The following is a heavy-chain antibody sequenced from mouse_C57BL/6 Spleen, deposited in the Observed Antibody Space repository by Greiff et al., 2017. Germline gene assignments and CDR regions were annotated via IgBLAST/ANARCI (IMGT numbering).Heavy chain of an antibody. CDR3: ARNYGNSYSLMDY. V-gene: IGHV5-17*01. Sequence: VQLKESGGGLVKPGGSLKLSCAASGFTFSDYGMHWVRQAPEKGLEWVAYISSGSSTIYYAATVKGRFTISRDNAKNTLFLQMTSLRSEDTAMYDCARNYGNSYSLMDYWGQGTSVTVSS. CDR2: ISSGSSTI. D-gene: IGHD2-1*01. J-gene: IGHJ4*01. CDR1: GFTFSDYG.